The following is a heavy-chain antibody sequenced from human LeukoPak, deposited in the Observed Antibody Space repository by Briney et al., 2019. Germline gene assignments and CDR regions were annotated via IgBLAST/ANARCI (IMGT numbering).Heavy chain of an antibody. CDR2: ISGSGGST. CDR3: AKASTFGELNRPFDH. Sequence: GGSLRLSCAASGFTFSSYAMSWVRQAPGKGLEWVSAISGSGGSTYYADSVKGRFTISRDNSKNRLFLQMNSLRAEDTAVYYCAKASTFGELNRPFDHWGQGTLVTVSS. CDR1: GFTFSSYA. V-gene: IGHV3-23*01. J-gene: IGHJ5*02. D-gene: IGHD3-10*01.